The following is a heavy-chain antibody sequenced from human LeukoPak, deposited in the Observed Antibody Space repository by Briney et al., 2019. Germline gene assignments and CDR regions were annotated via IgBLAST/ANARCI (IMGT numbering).Heavy chain of an antibody. D-gene: IGHD4-17*01. CDR3: ARDPDGDYDFDY. CDR1: GFSFSGYG. V-gene: IGHV3-48*01. Sequence: GGSLRLSCAASGFSFSGYGMNWVRRAPGKGLEWLSHINSNGAVISYADSVKGRFTISRDTAKSSLYSQMSSLKIEDTAIYFCARDPDGDYDFDYWSQGTLVTVSS. J-gene: IGHJ4*02. CDR2: INSNGAVI.